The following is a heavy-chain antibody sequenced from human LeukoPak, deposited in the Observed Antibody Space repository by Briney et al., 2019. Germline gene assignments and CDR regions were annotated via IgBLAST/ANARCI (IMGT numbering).Heavy chain of an antibody. CDR1: GFTFSSYS. J-gene: IGHJ4*02. Sequence: PGGSLRLSCAASGFTFSSYSLNWVRQAPGKGLEWVSSISSSSSCIYYADSVKGRFTISRDNAKNSLYLQMNSLRAEDTAVYYCARELNAVAHSWGQGTLVTVSS. V-gene: IGHV3-21*01. CDR2: ISSSSSCI. D-gene: IGHD6-19*01. CDR3: ARELNAVAHS.